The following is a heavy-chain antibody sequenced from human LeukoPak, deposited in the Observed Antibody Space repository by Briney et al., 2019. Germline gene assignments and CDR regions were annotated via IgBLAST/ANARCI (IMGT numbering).Heavy chain of an antibody. V-gene: IGHV4-34*01. CDR1: GGSFSGYY. CDR3: ARVDFRGAFDI. CDR2: INHSGST. D-gene: IGHD3-3*01. J-gene: IGHJ3*02. Sequence: PSETLSLTCAVYGGSFSGYYWSWIRQPPGKGLEWIGEINHSGSTNYNPSLKSRVTISVDTSKNQFSLKLSPVTAADTAVYYCARVDFRGAFDIWGQGTMVTVSS.